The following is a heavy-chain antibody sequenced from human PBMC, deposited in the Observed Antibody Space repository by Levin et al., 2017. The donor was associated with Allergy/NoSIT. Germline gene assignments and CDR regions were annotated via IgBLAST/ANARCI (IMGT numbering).Heavy chain of an antibody. Sequence: SETLSLTCTVSGGSISSYYWSWIRQPPGKGLEWIGYIYYSGSTNYNPSLKSRVTISVDTSKNQFSLKLSSVTAADTAVYYCARHGSGSAELLDYWGQGTLVTVSS. CDR1: GGSISSYY. CDR3: ARHGSGSAELLDY. CDR2: IYYSGST. J-gene: IGHJ4*02. D-gene: IGHD1-26*01. V-gene: IGHV4-59*08.